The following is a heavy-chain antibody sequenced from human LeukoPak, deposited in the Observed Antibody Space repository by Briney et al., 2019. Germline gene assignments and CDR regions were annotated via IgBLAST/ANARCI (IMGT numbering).Heavy chain of an antibody. CDR3: ARDLLLWFGELSPTYYYYGMDV. Sequence: GGSLRLSCAASGFTFSSYEMNWVRQASGKGLEWVSYISSSGSTIYYADSVKGRFTISRDNAKNSLYLQMNSLRAEDTAVYYCARDLLLWFGELSPTYYYYGMDVWGQGTTVTVSS. CDR2: ISSSGSTI. D-gene: IGHD3-10*01. J-gene: IGHJ6*02. V-gene: IGHV3-48*03. CDR1: GFTFSSYE.